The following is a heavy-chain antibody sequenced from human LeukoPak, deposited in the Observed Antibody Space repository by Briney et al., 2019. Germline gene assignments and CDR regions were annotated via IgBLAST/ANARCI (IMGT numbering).Heavy chain of an antibody. CDR2: IIPIFGTA. J-gene: IGHJ4*02. D-gene: IGHD3-22*01. CDR1: GGTFSSYA. Sequence: ASVKVSCKTSGGTFSSYAISWVRQAPGQGLEWMGGIIPIFGTANYAQKFQGRVTITADESTSTAYMELSSLRSEDTAVYFCARDWYYDSNGYPNFWGQGTLVTVSS. V-gene: IGHV1-69*13. CDR3: ARDWYYDSNGYPNF.